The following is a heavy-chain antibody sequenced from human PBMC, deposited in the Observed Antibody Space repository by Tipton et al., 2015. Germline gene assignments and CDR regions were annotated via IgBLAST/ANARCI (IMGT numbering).Heavy chain of an antibody. Sequence: TLSLTCTVSGVSVSITNLYWTWIRQSPGKGLEWIGHLFYNGNTNYNPSLKSRVTISVDTSKNQFSLKVDSVTAADTAVYYCARTDYSDDWYFDLWGRGTLVTVSA. CDR1: GVSVSITNLY. J-gene: IGHJ2*01. V-gene: IGHV4-61*01. CDR3: ARTDYSDDWYFDL. D-gene: IGHD4-11*01. CDR2: LFYNGNT.